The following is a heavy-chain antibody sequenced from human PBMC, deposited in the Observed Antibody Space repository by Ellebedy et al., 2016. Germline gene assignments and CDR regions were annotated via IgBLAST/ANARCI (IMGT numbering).Heavy chain of an antibody. CDR3: ARGDIVLVPAADFDS. V-gene: IGHV3-21*01. CDR2: ISSGGTYI. CDR1: GFTFSSYA. J-gene: IGHJ4*02. Sequence: GGSLRLXXAASGFTFSSYAMSWVRQAPGKGLEWVSVISSGGTYIYYADSVKGRFTISRDNAKKSVSLQMSSLRAEDTAVYYCARGDIVLVPAADFDSWGQGTLVTVSS. D-gene: IGHD2-2*01.